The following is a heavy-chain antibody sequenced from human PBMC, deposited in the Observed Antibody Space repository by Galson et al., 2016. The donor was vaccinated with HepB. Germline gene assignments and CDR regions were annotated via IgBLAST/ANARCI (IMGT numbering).Heavy chain of an antibody. Sequence: SVKVSCKASGGTFNSYAVSWVRQAPGRGLEWMGGIIPISGTTKYAQNFQGRVTITADGSTGTAYMELNSLRSDDTAIYYCARDRYYGTSGYFYESEIWGQGTTLTVSS. CDR1: GGTFNSYA. V-gene: IGHV1-69*13. D-gene: IGHD3-22*01. J-gene: IGHJ3*02. CDR3: ARDRYYGTSGYFYESEI. CDR2: IIPISGTT.